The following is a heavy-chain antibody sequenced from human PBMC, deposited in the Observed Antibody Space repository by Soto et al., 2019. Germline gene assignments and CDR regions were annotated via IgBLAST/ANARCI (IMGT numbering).Heavy chain of an antibody. CDR3: TTDFHYYDSSGKDY. CDR2: IKSKTDGGTT. J-gene: IGHJ4*02. V-gene: IGHV3-15*07. D-gene: IGHD3-22*01. Sequence: SMRHSCAAAGFNFSNAWMNRVSKAPGKGLEWVGRIKSKTDGGTTDYAAPVKGRFTISRDDSKNTLYLQMNSLKTEDTAVYYCTTDFHYYDSSGKDYWGQGTLVTVSS. CDR1: GFNFSNAW.